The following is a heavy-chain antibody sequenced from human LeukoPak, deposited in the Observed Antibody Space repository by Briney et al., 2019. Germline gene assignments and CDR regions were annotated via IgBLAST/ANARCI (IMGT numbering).Heavy chain of an antibody. Sequence: SETLSLTCTVSGGSISSYYWSWIRQPPGKGLEWIGYIYYSGSTNYNPSLKSRVTISVDTSKNQFSLKLSSVTAADTAVYYCARRGLGQIDYWGQGTLVTVSS. CDR1: GGSISSYY. J-gene: IGHJ4*02. V-gene: IGHV4-59*01. D-gene: IGHD3-10*01. CDR2: IYYSGST. CDR3: ARRGLGQIDY.